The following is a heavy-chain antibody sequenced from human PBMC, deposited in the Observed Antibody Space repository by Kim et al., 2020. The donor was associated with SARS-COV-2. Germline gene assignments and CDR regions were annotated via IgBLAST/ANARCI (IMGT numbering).Heavy chain of an antibody. V-gene: IGHV3-21*01. D-gene: IGHD6-13*01. CDR1: GFTFSSYS. J-gene: IGHJ3*02. CDR2: ISSSSSYI. CDR3: ASAGGTHSSWYIRDGYRDAFDI. Sequence: GGSLRLSCAASGFTFSSYSMNWVRQAPGKGLEWVSSISSSSSYIYYADSVKGRFTISRDNAKNSLYLQMNSLRAEDTAVYYCASAGGTHSSWYIRDGYRDAFDIWGQGTMVTVSS.